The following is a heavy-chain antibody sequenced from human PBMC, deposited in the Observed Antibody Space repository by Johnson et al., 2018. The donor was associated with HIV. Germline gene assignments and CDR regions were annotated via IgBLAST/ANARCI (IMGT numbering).Heavy chain of an antibody. CDR1: GFTFGDYY. J-gene: IGHJ3*02. CDR3: ARGRGLQFLEWPTGLWSAFDI. CDR2: IASSDSPI. Sequence: LVESGGGLVKPGGSLRLSCAASGFTFGDYYMSWIRQAPGKGLEWVSYIASSDSPIYYADSVKGRFTISRDNAKNSLYLQMNTLSAEDTAVYYCARGRGLQFLEWPTGLWSAFDIWGQGTMVTVSS. D-gene: IGHD3-3*01. V-gene: IGHV3-11*04.